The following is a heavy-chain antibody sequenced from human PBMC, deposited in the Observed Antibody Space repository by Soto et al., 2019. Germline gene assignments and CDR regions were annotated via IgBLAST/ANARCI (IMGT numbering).Heavy chain of an antibody. D-gene: IGHD5-18*01. CDR3: ARQESAMVLYYFDY. J-gene: IGHJ4*02. Sequence: PSETLSLTCTVSGGSVSSGSYYWSWIRQPPGKGLEWIGYIYYSGSTNYNPSLKSRVTISVDTSKNQFSLKLSSVTAADTAVYYCARQESAMVLYYFDYWGQGTLVTVSS. CDR2: IYYSGST. V-gene: IGHV4-61*01. CDR1: GGSVSSGSYY.